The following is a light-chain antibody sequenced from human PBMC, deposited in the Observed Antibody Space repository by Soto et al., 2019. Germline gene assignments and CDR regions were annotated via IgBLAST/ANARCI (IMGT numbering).Light chain of an antibody. J-gene: IGKJ1*01. V-gene: IGKV1-5*03. CDR3: QQYNSYPWT. CDR2: KPS. CDR1: QSISSW. Sequence: DIQMTQSPSTLSASVGDRVTITCRASQSISSWLAWYQQKAGKVPKLLIHKPSSLDSGVPSRFSGSGSGTEFTLTISSLQPDDFATYYCQQYNSYPWTFGQGTKVEIK.